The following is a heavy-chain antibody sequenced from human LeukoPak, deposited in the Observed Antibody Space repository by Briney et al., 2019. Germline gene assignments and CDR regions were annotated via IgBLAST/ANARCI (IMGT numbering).Heavy chain of an antibody. CDR1: GGSINSYY. V-gene: IGHV4-59*12. J-gene: IGHJ5*02. CDR3: ARDTVPGSSWFDP. CDR2: IYYSGST. Sequence: SETLSLTCTVSGGSINSYYWSWIRQPPGKGLEWIGYIYYSGSTNYNPSLKSRVTMSVDTSKNQFSLKLSSVTAADTAVYYCARDTVPGSSWFDPWGQGTWSPSPQ. D-gene: IGHD6-6*01.